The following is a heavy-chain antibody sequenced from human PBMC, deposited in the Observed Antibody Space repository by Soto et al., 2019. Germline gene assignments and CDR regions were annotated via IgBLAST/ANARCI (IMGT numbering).Heavy chain of an antibody. CDR1: GFTFSSYA. Sequence: PGGSLRLSCAASGFTFSSYAMTWVRQAPGKGLEWVSGISATGGATYYADSVKGRFTISRDNSKSTLYLQMNSLRAEDTAVYYCAKDLRYYSSYWGQGTVVTVSS. D-gene: IGHD6-13*01. CDR2: ISATGGAT. J-gene: IGHJ4*02. V-gene: IGHV3-23*01. CDR3: AKDLRYYSSY.